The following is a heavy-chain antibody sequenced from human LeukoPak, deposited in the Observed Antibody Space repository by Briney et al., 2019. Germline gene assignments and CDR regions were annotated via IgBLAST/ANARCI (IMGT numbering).Heavy chain of an antibody. CDR3: ARGRPHGNDY. J-gene: IGHJ4*02. D-gene: IGHD4-23*01. CDR2: ISYDGSNK. CDR1: GFTFSSYA. V-gene: IGHV3-30-3*01. Sequence: GGSLRLSCAASGFTFSSYAMHWVRQAPGKGLEWVAVISYDGSNKYYADSVKGRFSISRDNAKNTLYLQMNSLRVEDTAVYYCARGRPHGNDYWGQGTLVTVSS.